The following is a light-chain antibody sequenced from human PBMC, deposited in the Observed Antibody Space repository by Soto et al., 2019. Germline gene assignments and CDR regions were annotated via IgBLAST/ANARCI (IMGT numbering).Light chain of an antibody. CDR1: QSVSSNY. Sequence: EIGLTQSPGTLSLSPGERATLSCRASQSVSSNYLAWYQQKPGQAPRLLIYGASSGATGIPDRFSASGSGTDFTLTISRLEPEDFAVYYCQQYGSSPLLPFGGGTKVDI. CDR2: GAS. CDR3: QQYGSSPLLP. V-gene: IGKV3-20*01. J-gene: IGKJ4*01.